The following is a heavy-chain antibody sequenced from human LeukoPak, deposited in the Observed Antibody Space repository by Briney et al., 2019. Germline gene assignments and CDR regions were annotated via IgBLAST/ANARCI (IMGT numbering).Heavy chain of an antibody. CDR3: ARWGSHYDSSGYWFHYFDY. Sequence: SETLSLTCTVSGVSISSYYWSWIRQPPGKGLEWIGYIYYSGSTNYNPSLKSRVTISVDTSKNQFSLKLSSVTAADTAVYYCARWGSHYDSSGYWFHYFDYWGQGTLVTVSS. CDR1: GVSISSYY. V-gene: IGHV4-59*01. J-gene: IGHJ4*02. D-gene: IGHD3-22*01. CDR2: IYYSGST.